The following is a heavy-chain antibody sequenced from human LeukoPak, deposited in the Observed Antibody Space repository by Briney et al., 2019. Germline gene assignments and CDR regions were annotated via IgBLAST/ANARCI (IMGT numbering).Heavy chain of an antibody. Sequence: PGGSLGLSCAASGFSFSSYSMNWVRQAPGKGLEWISYISHSGSAEHYTDSVKGRFTISRDNAKNALYLQMNSLRAEDTAVYFCARDYVFAFDYWSQGTLVTVSS. J-gene: IGHJ4*02. CDR2: ISHSGSAE. CDR1: GFSFSSYS. V-gene: IGHV3-48*01. D-gene: IGHD3-10*02. CDR3: ARDYVFAFDY.